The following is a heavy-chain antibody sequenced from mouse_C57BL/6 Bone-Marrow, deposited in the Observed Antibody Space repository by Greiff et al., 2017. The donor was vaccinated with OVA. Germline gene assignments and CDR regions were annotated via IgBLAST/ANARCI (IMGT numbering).Heavy chain of an antibody. J-gene: IGHJ2*01. CDR1: GYTFTGYW. V-gene: IGHV1-9*01. Sequence: VQLQQSGAELMKPGASVKLSCKATGYTFTGYWIEWVKQRPGHGLEWIGEILPGSGSTNYHEKFKGKATFTADTSSNTAYMQLSSLTTEDSAIYYCARFYGSPHWGQGTTLTVSS. D-gene: IGHD1-1*01. CDR3: ARFYGSPH. CDR2: ILPGSGST.